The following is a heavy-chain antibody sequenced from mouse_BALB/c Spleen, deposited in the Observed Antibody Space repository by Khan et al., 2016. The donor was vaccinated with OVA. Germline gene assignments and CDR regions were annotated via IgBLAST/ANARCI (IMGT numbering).Heavy chain of an antibody. CDR3: VRSLYYYGSAYEGFAY. V-gene: IGHV1S136*01. J-gene: IGHJ3*01. D-gene: IGHD1-1*01. CDR2: ISPNNDGS. Sequence: EVQLQQSGPELVKPGASVKMSCKASGYTFTSYVMHWVKQKPGQGLEWIGYISPNNDGSKYNEKFRSKATLTSDKSSSTAYMELSSLTSEDSAVDYCVRSLYYYGSAYEGFAYWGQGTLVTVSA. CDR1: GYTFTSYV.